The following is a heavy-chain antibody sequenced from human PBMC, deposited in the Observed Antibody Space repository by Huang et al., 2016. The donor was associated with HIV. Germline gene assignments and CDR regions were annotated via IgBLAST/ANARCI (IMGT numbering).Heavy chain of an antibody. Sequence: EVQLVQSGAEVKKPGESLKISCKGSGYRFRSNWIGGLRQMPGKGLEWIGIIYPGDYDTRYSPSFQGQVTISADKSINTAYLQWSSLKASDTAMYYCARLIGSPSFYYGLDVWGQGTTVTVSS. V-gene: IGHV5-51*01. J-gene: IGHJ6*02. CDR1: GYRFRSNW. CDR3: ARLIGSPSFYYGLDV. D-gene: IGHD3-10*01. CDR2: IYPGDYDT.